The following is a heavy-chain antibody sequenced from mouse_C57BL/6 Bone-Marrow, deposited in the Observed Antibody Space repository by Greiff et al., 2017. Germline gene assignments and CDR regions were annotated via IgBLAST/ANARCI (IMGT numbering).Heavy chain of an antibody. V-gene: IGHV5-6*01. CDR1: GFTFSSYG. Sequence: EVQLQESGGDLVKPGGSLKLSCAASGFTFSSYGMSWVRQTPDKRLEWVATISSGGSYTYYPDSVKGRFTISRDNAKNTLYLQMSSLKSEDTAMYYCARHEDYYSNYDYYAMDYWGQGTSVTVSS. J-gene: IGHJ4*01. D-gene: IGHD2-5*01. CDR2: ISSGGSYT. CDR3: ARHEDYYSNYDYYAMDY.